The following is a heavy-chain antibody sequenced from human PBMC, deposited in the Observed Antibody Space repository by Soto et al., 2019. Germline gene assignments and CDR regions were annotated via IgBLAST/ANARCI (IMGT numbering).Heavy chain of an antibody. CDR2: TSSDGSKK. CDR3: AKGVHSSSWYFDY. CDR1: GFSFSRYS. Sequence: GGSLRLSCAASGFSFSRYSMHWVRQAPGKGLEWVAMTSSDGSKKLYAESVKGRFTISRDNSKNTLYLQMNSLRAADAAVYYCAKGVHSSSWYFDYWGQGTLVTVSS. D-gene: IGHD6-13*01. J-gene: IGHJ4*02. V-gene: IGHV3-30-3*01.